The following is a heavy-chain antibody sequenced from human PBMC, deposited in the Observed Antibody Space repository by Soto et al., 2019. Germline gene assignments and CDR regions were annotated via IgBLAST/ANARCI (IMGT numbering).Heavy chain of an antibody. D-gene: IGHD6-13*01. J-gene: IGHJ4*02. CDR1: GGSISSYY. CDR3: ATSYGNPWYTY. CDR2: IYYSGST. Sequence: SETLSLTCTVSGGSISSYYWSWIRQPPGKGLELIGYIYYSGSTNYNPSLKSRLTISVDRSKNQFTLQLSSVTVEDTVVYYCATSYGNPWYTYWGQGTQVTVSS. V-gene: IGHV4-59*01.